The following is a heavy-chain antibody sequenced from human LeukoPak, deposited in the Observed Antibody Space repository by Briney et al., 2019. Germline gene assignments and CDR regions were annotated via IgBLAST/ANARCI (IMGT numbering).Heavy chain of an antibody. Sequence: GGSLRLSCAASGFTFSSYSMNWVRQAPGKGLEWVSSISSSSSYVYYADSVKGRFTISRDNAKNSLYLQMNSLRAEDTAVYYCARDTRGIYDYIWGSYRYTAIGYWGQGTLVTVSS. D-gene: IGHD3-16*02. CDR1: GFTFSSYS. CDR3: ARDTRGIYDYIWGSYRYTAIGY. J-gene: IGHJ4*02. V-gene: IGHV3-21*01. CDR2: ISSSSSYV.